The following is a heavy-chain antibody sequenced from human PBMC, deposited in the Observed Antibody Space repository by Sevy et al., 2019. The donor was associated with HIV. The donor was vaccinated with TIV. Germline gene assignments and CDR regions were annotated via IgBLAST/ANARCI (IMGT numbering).Heavy chain of an antibody. CDR1: GFTFSIYG. CDR3: AKDLTGRYSSSSGDFDY. Sequence: GGSLRLSCAASGFTFSIYGMHWVRQAPGRGLEWVACIRYDGSTKYYADSVKGRFTISRDNSKNTLYLQMNSLRAEDTAVYYCAKDLTGRYSSSSGDFDYWGHGTLVTVSS. D-gene: IGHD6-6*01. V-gene: IGHV3-30*02. CDR2: IRYDGSTK. J-gene: IGHJ4*01.